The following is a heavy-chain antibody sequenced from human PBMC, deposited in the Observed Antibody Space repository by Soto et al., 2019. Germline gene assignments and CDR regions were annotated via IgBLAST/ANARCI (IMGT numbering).Heavy chain of an antibody. D-gene: IGHD6-13*01. J-gene: IGHJ4*02. V-gene: IGHV1-18*01. CDR2: ISAYNGDT. Sequence: ASVTVSCKASVYTFTSFGISWVRQAPGQGLEWMGWISAYNGDTKYAQKVQGRVTLTTDSSTSTAYMELRSLRSDDTAVYYCARDRLRIAAAGNDYWGQGTLVTVSS. CDR3: ARDRLRIAAAGNDY. CDR1: VYTFTSFG.